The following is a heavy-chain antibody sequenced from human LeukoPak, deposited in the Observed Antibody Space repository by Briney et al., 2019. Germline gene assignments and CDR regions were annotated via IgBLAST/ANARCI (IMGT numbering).Heavy chain of an antibody. CDR2: IYSGRST. D-gene: IGHD6-19*01. V-gene: IGHV3-53*01. Sequence: PGGSLRLSCAASGFTVSSNYMSWVRQAPGKGLEWVSVIYSGRSTYYADSVKGRFTISRDNSKNTLYLQMNSLRAEDTAVYYCARDAYSSGWYGAYYYYMDVWGKGTTGTVSS. CDR3: ARDAYSSGWYGAYYYYMDV. J-gene: IGHJ6*03. CDR1: GFTVSSNY.